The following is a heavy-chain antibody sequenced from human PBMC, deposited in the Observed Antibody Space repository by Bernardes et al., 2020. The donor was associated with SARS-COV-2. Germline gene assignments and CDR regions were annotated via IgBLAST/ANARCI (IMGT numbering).Heavy chain of an antibody. Sequence: ASVKVSCKASGYTFTGYYMHWVRQAPGQGLEWMGWINPNSGGTNYAQKFQGWVTMTRDTSISTAYMELSRLRSDDTAVYYCARGCSSTSCYGEEGYYYGMDVWCQGTTVTVSS. CDR2: INPNSGGT. CDR3: ARGCSSTSCYGEEGYYYGMDV. CDR1: GYTFTGYY. J-gene: IGHJ6*02. D-gene: IGHD2-2*01. V-gene: IGHV1-2*04.